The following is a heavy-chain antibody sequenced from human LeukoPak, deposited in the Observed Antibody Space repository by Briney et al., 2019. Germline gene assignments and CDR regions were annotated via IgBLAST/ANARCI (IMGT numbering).Heavy chain of an antibody. D-gene: IGHD3-10*01. J-gene: IGHJ4*02. Sequence: GLSLRLSCAASGFTVSSNYMSWVRQAPGRGLEWVSIIYSGGSTYYADSVKGRFTISRDNSKNTLFLQMNSLRAGDTAVYYCARGTVTMVDYWGQGTLVTVSS. CDR2: IYSGGST. V-gene: IGHV3-66*01. CDR1: GFTVSSNY. CDR3: ARGTVTMVDY.